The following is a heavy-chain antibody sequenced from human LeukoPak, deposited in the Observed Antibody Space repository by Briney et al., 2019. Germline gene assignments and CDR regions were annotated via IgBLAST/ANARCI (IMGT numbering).Heavy chain of an antibody. D-gene: IGHD6-13*01. J-gene: IGHJ5*02. CDR3: ARAGYSSSSTGLS. V-gene: IGHV4-61*02. CDR1: GGSISSGSYY. CDR2: IYTSGST. Sequence: SQTLSLTCTVSGGSISSGSYYWSWIRQPAGKGLEWLGRIYTSGSTNYNPSLKSRVTISVDTSKNQFSLKLSSVTAEDTAVYYCARAGYSSSSTGLSWGQGTLVTVSS.